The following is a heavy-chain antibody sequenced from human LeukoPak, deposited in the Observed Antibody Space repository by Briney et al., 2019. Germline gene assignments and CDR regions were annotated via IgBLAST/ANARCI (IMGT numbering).Heavy chain of an antibody. CDR1: GYTFTSYY. Sequence: PGGSLRLSCAASGYTFTSYYMHWVRQAPGQGLEWMGIINPSGGSTSYAQKFQGRVTMTRDTSTSTVYMELSSLRSEDTAVYYCARDREEYYYDSSGYSLGYWGQGTLVTVSS. CDR2: INPSGGST. CDR3: ARDREEYYYDSSGYSLGY. J-gene: IGHJ4*02. V-gene: IGHV1-46*01. D-gene: IGHD3-22*01.